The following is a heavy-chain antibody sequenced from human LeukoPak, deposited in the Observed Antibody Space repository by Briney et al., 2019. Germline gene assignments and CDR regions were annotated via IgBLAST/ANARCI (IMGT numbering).Heavy chain of an antibody. CDR2: ISYDGSNK. J-gene: IGHJ6*02. CDR3: ASEEGYSSGWQVGDYYYYYGMDV. V-gene: IGHV3-30*04. CDR1: GFTFSSYA. D-gene: IGHD6-19*01. Sequence: GGSLRLSCAASGFTFSSYAMHWVRQAPGKGLEWVAVISYDGSNKYYADSVKGRFTISRDNYKNTLYLQMNSLRAEDTAVYYCASEEGYSSGWQVGDYYYYYGMDVWGQGTTATVSS.